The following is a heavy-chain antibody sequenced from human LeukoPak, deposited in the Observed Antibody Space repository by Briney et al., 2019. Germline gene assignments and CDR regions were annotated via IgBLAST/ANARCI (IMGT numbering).Heavy chain of an antibody. CDR2: INPNSGGT. CDR1: GYTFTDYF. CDR3: AIIVIEVARIFDY. D-gene: IGHD2-21*01. J-gene: IGHJ4*02. V-gene: IGHV1-2*02. Sequence: GASVKVPCKASGYTFTDYFLHWVRQAPVQGLEWMGWINPNSGGTNYAQKLQGRVTMTTDTSTSTAYMELRSLRSDDTAVYYCAIIVIEVARIFDYWGQGTLVTVSS.